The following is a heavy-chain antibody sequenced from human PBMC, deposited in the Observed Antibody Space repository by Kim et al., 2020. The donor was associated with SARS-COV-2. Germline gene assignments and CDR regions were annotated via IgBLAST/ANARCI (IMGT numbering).Heavy chain of an antibody. V-gene: IGHV1-46*01. CDR2: MKASGGST. CDR3: ARELGGSYNDY. J-gene: IGHJ4*02. Sequence: ASVKVSCKASGYIFTNYYMHWVRQAPGQGLEWMGVMKASGGSTTYAQRFQARLTMTTDTATNTVHMELSNLRSDDTAVYYCARELGGSYNDYWGQGTPVTVPS. CDR1: GYIFTNYY. D-gene: IGHD1-26*01.